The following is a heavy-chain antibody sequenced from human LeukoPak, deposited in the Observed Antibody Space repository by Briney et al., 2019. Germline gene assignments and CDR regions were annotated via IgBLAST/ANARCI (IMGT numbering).Heavy chain of an antibody. Sequence: SETLSLTCTVSGGSVSSGSYYWSWIRQPPGKGLEWIGYIYFSGSTNYNPSLKSRVTISVDTSKIQFSVKLISVTAADTAVYYCARDYYDSCGYFRGDYWGQGTLVTVSS. J-gene: IGHJ4*02. V-gene: IGHV4-61*01. CDR3: ARDYYDSCGYFRGDY. CDR1: GGSVSSGSYY. CDR2: IYFSGST. D-gene: IGHD3-22*01.